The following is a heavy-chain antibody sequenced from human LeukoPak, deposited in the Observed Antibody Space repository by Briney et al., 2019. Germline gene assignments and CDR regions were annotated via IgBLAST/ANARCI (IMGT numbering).Heavy chain of an antibody. J-gene: IGHJ5*02. CDR3: ARAIAAAGTRWFDP. Sequence: SQTLSLTCAISGDSVSSNSAAWNWIRQSPSRGLECLGRTYYRSKWYNDYAVSVKSRITINPDTSKNQFSLQLNSVTPEDTAVYYCARAIAAAGTRWFDPWGQGTLVTVSS. D-gene: IGHD6-13*01. V-gene: IGHV6-1*01. CDR2: TYYRSKWYN. CDR1: GDSVSSNSAA.